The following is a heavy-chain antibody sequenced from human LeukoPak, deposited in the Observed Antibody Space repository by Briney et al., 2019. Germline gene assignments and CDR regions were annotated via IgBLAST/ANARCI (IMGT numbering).Heavy chain of an antibody. V-gene: IGHV1-18*01. CDR2: ISADSGNR. CDR1: GYTFTKYG. CDR3: ARAQSDFGGFSMCDF. Sequence: ASVKVSCKASGYTFTKYGITWVRQAPGEGLDWMGWISADSGNRNYAQKVQDRVTLATDTSTSTAYMELTDLRLDDTAVYYCARAQSDFGGFSMCDFWGQGTLVTVSS. J-gene: IGHJ4*02. D-gene: IGHD4-23*01.